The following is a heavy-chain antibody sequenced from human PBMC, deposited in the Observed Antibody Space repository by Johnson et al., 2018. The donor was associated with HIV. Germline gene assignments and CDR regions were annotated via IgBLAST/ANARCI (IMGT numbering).Heavy chain of an antibody. CDR1: GFSFEEYA. CDR2: VSWNSGSI. V-gene: IGHV3-9*01. D-gene: IGHD1-14*01. J-gene: IGHJ3*02. Sequence: VQLVESGGGVVRPGGSLRLSCAASGFSFEEYAMHWVRQVPGKGLEWVSGVSWNSGSIAYADSVKGRFTISRDNAKNSLYLQMSSLRLEDTAVYYCARDQGELRRTHAFDIWGQGTMVTVSS. CDR3: ARDQGELRRTHAFDI.